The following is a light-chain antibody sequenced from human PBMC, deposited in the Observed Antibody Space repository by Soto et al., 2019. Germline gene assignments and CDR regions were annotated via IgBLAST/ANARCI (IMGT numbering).Light chain of an antibody. J-gene: IGLJ1*01. V-gene: IGLV3-1*01. CDR3: QAWDSSTFV. CDR1: KLGDKY. CDR2: QDS. Sequence: SYELTQPPSVSVSPGQTASITCSGDKLGDKYACWYQQKPRQSPVLVIYQDSKRPSGIPERFSGSNSGNTATLTIGGTQAMDEADYYCQAWDSSTFVFGTGTKLTVL.